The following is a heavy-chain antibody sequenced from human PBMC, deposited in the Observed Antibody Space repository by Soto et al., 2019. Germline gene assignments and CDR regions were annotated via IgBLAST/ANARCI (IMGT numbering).Heavy chain of an antibody. CDR3: ARLYYYDSSGYYTSPFDY. D-gene: IGHD3-22*01. J-gene: IGHJ4*02. Sequence: PGESLKISCKGSGYSFTTYWIGWVRRKPGKGLEWMGIIYPGDFETRYSPTFQGQVTISADKSISTAFLQWSSLRASDTAMYYCARLYYYDSSGYYTSPFDYWGQGTLVTVSS. CDR2: IYPGDFET. CDR1: GYSFTTYW. V-gene: IGHV5-51*01.